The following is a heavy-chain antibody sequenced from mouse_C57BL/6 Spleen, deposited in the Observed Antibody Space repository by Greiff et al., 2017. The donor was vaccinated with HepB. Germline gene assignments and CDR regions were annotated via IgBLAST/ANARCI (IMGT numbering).Heavy chain of an antibody. CDR3: ARGLIYYGNYVPDY. J-gene: IGHJ2*01. CDR2: IPPNSGST. D-gene: IGHD2-1*01. CDR1: GYTFTSYW. V-gene: IGHV1-64*01. Sequence: QVQLQPPGAELVKPGASVKLSCTASGYTFTSYWMPWVKQRPGHGLEWIGMIPPNSGSTNYHEKFKSKATLTVDKSSSTAYMQLSSLTSEDSAVYYCARGLIYYGNYVPDYWGQGTTLTVSS.